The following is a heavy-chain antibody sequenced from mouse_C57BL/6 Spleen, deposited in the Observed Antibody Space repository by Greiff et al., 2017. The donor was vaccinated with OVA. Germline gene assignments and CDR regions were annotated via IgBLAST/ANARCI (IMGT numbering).Heavy chain of an antibody. Sequence: EVKLVESGPGLVKPSQSLSLTCSVTGYSITSGYYWNWIRQFPGNKLEWMGYISYDGSNNYNPSLKNRISITRDTSKNQFFLKLNSVTTEDTATYYCARGYQYFDYWGQGTTLTVSS. V-gene: IGHV3-6*01. CDR3: ARGYQYFDY. CDR2: ISYDGSN. CDR1: GYSITSGYY. J-gene: IGHJ2*01.